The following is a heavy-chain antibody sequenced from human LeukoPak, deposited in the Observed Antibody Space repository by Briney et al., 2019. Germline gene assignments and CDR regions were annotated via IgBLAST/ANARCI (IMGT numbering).Heavy chain of an antibody. J-gene: IGHJ4*02. D-gene: IGHD4-23*01. Sequence: GGSLRLSCAASGFTVSSNYMSWVRQAPGKGLEWVSVIYSGGSTYYADSVKGRFTISRDNSKNTLYLQMNSLRAEDTAVYYCARGLLSTVVRGDYWGQGTLVTVSS. CDR2: IYSGGST. CDR3: ARGLLSTVVRGDY. CDR1: GFTVSSNY. V-gene: IGHV3-66*02.